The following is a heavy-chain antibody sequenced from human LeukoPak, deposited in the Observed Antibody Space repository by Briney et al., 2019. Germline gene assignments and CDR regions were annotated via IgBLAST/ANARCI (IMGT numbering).Heavy chain of an antibody. CDR3: ARVGYCSSTSCYNWPDY. V-gene: IGHV4-59*08. CDR1: GGSISSYY. CDR2: IYYSEST. D-gene: IGHD2-2*02. J-gene: IGHJ4*02. Sequence: SETLSLTCTVSGGSISSYYWSWIRQPPGKGLEWIGYIYYSESTNYNPSLQSRVTISVDTSKNQFSLKLSSVTAADTAVYYCARVGYCSSTSCYNWPDYWGQGTLVTVSS.